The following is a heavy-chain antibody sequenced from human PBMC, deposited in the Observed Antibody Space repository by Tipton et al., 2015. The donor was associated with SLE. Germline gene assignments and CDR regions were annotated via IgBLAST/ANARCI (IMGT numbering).Heavy chain of an antibody. V-gene: IGHV4-61*02. Sequence: TLSLTCTVSGGSISSGSYYWSWIRQPAGKGLEWIGRIYTSGSTNYNPSLKSRVTISVDTSKNQFSLKLSSVTAADTAVYYCARGGSGTYAYYYYMDVWGKGTTVTVSS. D-gene: IGHD1-26*01. J-gene: IGHJ6*03. CDR2: IYTSGST. CDR3: ARGGSGTYAYYYYMDV. CDR1: GGSISSGSYY.